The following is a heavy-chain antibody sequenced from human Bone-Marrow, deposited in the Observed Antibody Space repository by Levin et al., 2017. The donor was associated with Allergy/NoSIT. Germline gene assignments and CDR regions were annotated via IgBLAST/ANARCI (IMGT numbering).Heavy chain of an antibody. CDR2: MSSGGRSI. J-gene: IGHJ6*02. CDR3: ARDLAARRGLFPYAHGMDV. V-gene: IGHV3-48*03. CDR1: GFSFSTYE. D-gene: IGHD6-6*01. Sequence: GGSLRLSCVGSGFSFSTYEMNWVRQAPGKGLEWVSYMSSGGRSIYYADSVRGRFTISRDNAKNSLYLQMNSLTAEDTAVYYCARDLAARRGLFPYAHGMDVWGQGTTVTVS.